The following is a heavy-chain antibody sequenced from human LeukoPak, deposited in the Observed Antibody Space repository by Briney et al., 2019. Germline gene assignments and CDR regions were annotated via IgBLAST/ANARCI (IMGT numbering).Heavy chain of an antibody. J-gene: IGHJ3*02. V-gene: IGHV4-61*02. D-gene: IGHD3-22*01. Sequence: SQTLSLTCTVSGAPISSGSYYWSWIRQPAGKGLEWIGRIYTSGSTNYNPSLKSRVTISVDTSKNQFSLKLSSVTAADTAVYYCARVGVYYYSDSSGYYLAGDAFDIWGQGTMVTVSS. CDR2: IYTSGST. CDR1: GAPISSGSYY. CDR3: ARVGVYYYSDSSGYYLAGDAFDI.